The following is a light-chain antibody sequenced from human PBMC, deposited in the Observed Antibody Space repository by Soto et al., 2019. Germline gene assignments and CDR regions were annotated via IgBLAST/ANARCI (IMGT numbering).Light chain of an antibody. V-gene: IGKV3-11*01. CDR3: QQRSNWPPLT. CDR2: DAS. Sequence: EIVLTQSPATLSLSPGERATLSCRASQSVSSYLAWYQQKPGQAPRLLIYDASNRATGIPPRFSGSGSGTDFTLTISSLELEDFAVYYCQQRSNWPPLTFGGGTKVEIK. CDR1: QSVSSY. J-gene: IGKJ4*01.